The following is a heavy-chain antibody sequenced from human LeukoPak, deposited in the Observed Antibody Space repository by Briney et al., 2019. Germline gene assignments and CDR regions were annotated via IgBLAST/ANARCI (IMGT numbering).Heavy chain of an antibody. V-gene: IGHV1-69*13. CDR2: IIPIFGTA. D-gene: IGHD6-19*01. CDR3: ARATSGWYWFDP. J-gene: IGHJ5*02. Sequence: ASVKVSCKASGGTFSSYAISWVRQAPGQGLEWMEGIIPIFGTANYAQKFQGRVTITADESTSTAYMELSSLRSEDTAVYYCARATSGWYWFDPWGQGTLVTVSS. CDR1: GGTFSSYA.